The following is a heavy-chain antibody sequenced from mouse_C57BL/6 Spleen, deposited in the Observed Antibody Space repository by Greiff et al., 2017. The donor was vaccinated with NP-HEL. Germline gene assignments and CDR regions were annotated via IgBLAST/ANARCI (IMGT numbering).Heavy chain of an antibody. Sequence: QVQLQQPGAKLVRPGSSVKLSCKASGYTFTSYWMHWVKQRPIQGLEWIGNIDPSDSETHYNQKFKDKATLTVDKSSSTAYMQLSSLTSEDSAVYYCARFPYDYDGYFDVWGTGTTVTVSS. CDR1: GYTFTSYW. D-gene: IGHD2-4*01. CDR3: ARFPYDYDGYFDV. CDR2: IDPSDSET. V-gene: IGHV1-52*01. J-gene: IGHJ1*03.